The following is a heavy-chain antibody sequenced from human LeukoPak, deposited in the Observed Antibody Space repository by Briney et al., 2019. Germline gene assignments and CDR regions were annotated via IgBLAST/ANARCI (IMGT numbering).Heavy chain of an antibody. J-gene: IGHJ4*02. V-gene: IGHV4-59*08. D-gene: IGHD3-10*01. CDR3: ASNYYGSGSLDY. CDR2: IYYSGST. Sequence: SETLSLTCTVSGGSISSYYWSWIRQPPGKGLEWIGYIYYSGSTNYNPSLKSRVTISVDTSKNQFSLKLSSVTAAGTAVYYCASNYYGSGSLDYWGQGNLVTVSS. CDR1: GGSISSYY.